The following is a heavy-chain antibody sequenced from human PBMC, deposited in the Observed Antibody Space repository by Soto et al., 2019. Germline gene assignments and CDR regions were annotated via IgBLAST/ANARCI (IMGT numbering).Heavy chain of an antibody. CDR3: ARPTVLARDYYGMDV. CDR1: GFTFSSYG. D-gene: IGHD1-26*01. Sequence: PGGSLRLSCAASGFTFSSYGMHWVRQAPGKGLEWVAVISYDGSNKYYADSVKGRFTISRDNSKNTLYLQMNSLRAEDTAVYYCARPTVLARDYYGMDVWGQGTTVTVSS. J-gene: IGHJ6*02. V-gene: IGHV3-30*03. CDR2: ISYDGSNK.